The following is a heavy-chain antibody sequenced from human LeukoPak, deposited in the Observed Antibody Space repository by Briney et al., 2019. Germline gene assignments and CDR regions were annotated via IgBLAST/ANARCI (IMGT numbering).Heavy chain of an antibody. J-gene: IGHJ5*02. CDR3: AKEAYCGGDCSRWFDP. Sequence: GESLRLSCAASGITFSNSAMSWVRQAPGRGLEWVSAISGRGGRTYYADSVKGRFTVSRHNSKNTLYLQMDSLRADDTAVYYCAKEAYCGGDCSRWFDPWGQGTLVTVSS. D-gene: IGHD2-21*02. V-gene: IGHV3-23*01. CDR2: ISGRGGRT. CDR1: GITFSNSA.